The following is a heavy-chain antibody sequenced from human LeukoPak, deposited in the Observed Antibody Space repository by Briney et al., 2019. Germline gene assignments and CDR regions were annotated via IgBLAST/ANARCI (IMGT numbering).Heavy chain of an antibody. CDR2: INHSGST. J-gene: IGHJ4*02. V-gene: IGHV4-34*01. CDR1: GGSFSGYY. D-gene: IGHD2-2*01. CDR3: ARAPSTAVIPYYFDY. Sequence: SETLSLTCAVYGGSFSGYYWSWIRQSPGKGLEWIGEINHSGSTKYNSSLKSRVTISVDTSKSPFSLKLSSVTAADTAVYYCARAPSTAVIPYYFDYWGQGTLVTVSS.